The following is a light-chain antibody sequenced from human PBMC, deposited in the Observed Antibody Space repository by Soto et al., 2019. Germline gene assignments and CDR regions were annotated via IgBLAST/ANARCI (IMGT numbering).Light chain of an antibody. Sequence: QSALTQPPSVSGSPGQSVTISCSGTINDVTAYYRVSWYQKTPGTAPKLMIYDVSNRPSGVSNRFSGSKSGNTASLTISGLQAEDEADYYCSSYTSSSILYVFGTGTKLTVL. J-gene: IGLJ1*01. V-gene: IGLV2-18*02. CDR2: DVS. CDR1: INDVTAYYR. CDR3: SSYTSSSILYV.